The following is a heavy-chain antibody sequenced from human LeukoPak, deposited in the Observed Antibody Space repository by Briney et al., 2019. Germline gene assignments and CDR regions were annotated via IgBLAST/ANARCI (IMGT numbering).Heavy chain of an antibody. CDR1: GGSISSGGYS. J-gene: IGHJ4*02. Sequence: SETLSLTCAVSGGSISSGGYSWSWIRQPPGEGLEWIGCIYHSGSTYYNPSLKSRVTISVDRSKNQFSLKLSSVTAADTAVYYCARGTYYYDSSGYVFDYWGQGTLVTVSS. V-gene: IGHV4-30-2*01. CDR2: IYHSGST. CDR3: ARGTYYYDSSGYVFDY. D-gene: IGHD3-22*01.